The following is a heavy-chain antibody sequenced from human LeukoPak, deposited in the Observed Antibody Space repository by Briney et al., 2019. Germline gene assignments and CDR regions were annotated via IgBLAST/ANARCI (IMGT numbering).Heavy chain of an antibody. Sequence: GTLSLTCAVSGGSISSSNWWSWVRQAPGKGLEWVSYISSSSSTIYYADSVKGRFTISRDNAKNSLYLQMNSLRAEDTAVYYCAREGDYDSRRYFDLWGRGTLVTVSS. CDR2: ISSSSSTI. D-gene: IGHD3-22*01. V-gene: IGHV3-48*04. J-gene: IGHJ2*01. CDR3: AREGDYDSRRYFDL. CDR1: GGSISSSN.